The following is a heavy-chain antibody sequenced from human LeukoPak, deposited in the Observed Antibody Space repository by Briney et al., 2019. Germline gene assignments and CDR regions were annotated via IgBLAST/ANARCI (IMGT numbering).Heavy chain of an antibody. CDR3: ARDPGYSYGYLFDY. V-gene: IGHV3-53*01. CDR2: IYSGGAT. D-gene: IGHD5-18*01. Sequence: GGSLRLSCAASGFTVSSYYMSWVRQPPGKGLEWVSVIYSGGATSYADSVKGRFTISRDSSKNTLCLQMNSLRAEDTAVYYCARDPGYSYGYLFDYWGQGTLVTVSS. CDR1: GFTVSSYY. J-gene: IGHJ4*02.